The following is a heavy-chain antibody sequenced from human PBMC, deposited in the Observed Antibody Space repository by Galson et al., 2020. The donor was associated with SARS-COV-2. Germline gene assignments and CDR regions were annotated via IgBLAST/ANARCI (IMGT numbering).Heavy chain of an antibody. D-gene: IGHD1-1*01. CDR3: ARVTTGIDY. Sequence: SETLSLTCTVSGDSISNYYWTWIRQPPGKGLEWIGYIYSTGNSNYSPSLQSRVTMSVDRSKNLFSLNLTSVTAADTAGYYCARVTTGIDYWGQGILVSVSS. CDR2: IYSTGNS. CDR1: GDSISNYY. V-gene: IGHV4-59*13. J-gene: IGHJ4*02.